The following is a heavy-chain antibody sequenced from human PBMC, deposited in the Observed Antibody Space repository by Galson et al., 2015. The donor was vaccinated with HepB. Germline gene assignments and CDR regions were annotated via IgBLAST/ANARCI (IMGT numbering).Heavy chain of an antibody. CDR2: ISGSGGST. CDR3: AKDRVGATPTSNTFDI. CDR1: GFTFSSYA. Sequence: SLRLSCAASGFTFSSYAMSWVRQAPGKGLEWVSAISGSGGSTYYADSVKGRFTISRDNSKNTLYLQMNSLRAEDTAVYYCAKDRVGATPTSNTFDIWGQRTMVTVSS. J-gene: IGHJ3*02. D-gene: IGHD1-26*01. V-gene: IGHV3-23*01.